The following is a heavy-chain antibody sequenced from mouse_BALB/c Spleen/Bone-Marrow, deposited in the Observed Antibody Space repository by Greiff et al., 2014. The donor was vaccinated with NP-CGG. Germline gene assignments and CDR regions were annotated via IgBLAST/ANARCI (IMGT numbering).Heavy chain of an antibody. J-gene: IGHJ2*01. D-gene: IGHD1-2*01. CDR2: IDPANGNT. V-gene: IGHV14-3*02. Sequence: VQLQQSGAELVKPGASVKLSCTTSGFDIKDTYMHWVKKRPEQGLEWIGRIDPANGNTKYDPKFQGKATITADTSSNTANLQVNSLTSEDTAVYYCARGTYGLDYWGQGTTLTVSS. CDR1: GFDIKDTY. CDR3: ARGTYGLDY.